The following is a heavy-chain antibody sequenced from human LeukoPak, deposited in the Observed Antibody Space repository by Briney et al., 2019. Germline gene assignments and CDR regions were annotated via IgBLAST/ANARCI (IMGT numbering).Heavy chain of an antibody. J-gene: IGHJ4*02. CDR1: GGSISSYY. D-gene: IGHD6-19*01. CDR3: AREVGWLFDY. CDR2: IYYSGST. Sequence: SETLSLTCTVSGGSISSYYWSWIRQPPGKGLEWIGYIYYSGSTNYNPSLKSRVTISVDTSKNQFSLKLSSVTAADTAVYYCAREVGWLFDYWGQGTLVTVSS. V-gene: IGHV4-59*01.